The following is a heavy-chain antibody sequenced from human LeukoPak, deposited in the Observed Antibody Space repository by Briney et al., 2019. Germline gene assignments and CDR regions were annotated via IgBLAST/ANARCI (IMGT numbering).Heavy chain of an antibody. J-gene: IGHJ4*02. V-gene: IGHV1-2*02. D-gene: IGHD6-13*01. Sequence: ASVKVSCKASGYTFTGYYMHWVRQAPGQGLEWMGWINPNSGGTNYAQKFQGRVTMTRDTSISTAYMGLSRLRSDDTAVYYCARDGPGYSSSWRYYFDYWGQGTLVTVSS. CDR2: INPNSGGT. CDR1: GYTFTGYY. CDR3: ARDGPGYSSSWRYYFDY.